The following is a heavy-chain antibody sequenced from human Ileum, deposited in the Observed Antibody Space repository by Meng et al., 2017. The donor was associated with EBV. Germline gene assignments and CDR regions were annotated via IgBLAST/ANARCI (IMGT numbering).Heavy chain of an antibody. D-gene: IGHD3-22*01. CDR2: IYKSGST. CDR1: GCSISSGGYY. J-gene: IGHJ4*02. CDR3: ARGGDTSGYSLDY. V-gene: IGHV4-30-4*01. Sequence: QVPLQEAGPGLVKPSQTLALTCAVSGCSISSGGYYWSWIRQPPGKGLEWIGYIYKSGSTYYNPSLTSRVTISADTSKNQFFLKLGSVTAADTGVYYCARGGDTSGYSLDYWGQGILVTVSS.